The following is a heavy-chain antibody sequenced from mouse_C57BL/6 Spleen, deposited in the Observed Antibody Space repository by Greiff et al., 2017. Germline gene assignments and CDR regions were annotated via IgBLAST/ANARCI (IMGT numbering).Heavy chain of an antibody. CDR1: GYTFTSYW. Sequence: VQLQQPGAELVKPGASVKMSCKASGYTFTSYWITWVKQRPGQGLEWIGDIYPGSGSTNYNEKFKSKATLTVDTSSSTAYMQLRSLTSEDSAVYYCARSGLRRGSWFAYWGQGTLVTVSA. CDR3: ARSGLRRGSWFAY. J-gene: IGHJ3*01. D-gene: IGHD2-4*01. CDR2: IYPGSGST. V-gene: IGHV1-55*01.